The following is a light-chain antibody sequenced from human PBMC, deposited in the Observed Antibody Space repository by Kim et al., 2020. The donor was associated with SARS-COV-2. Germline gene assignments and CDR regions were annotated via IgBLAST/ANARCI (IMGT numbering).Light chain of an antibody. V-gene: IGLV1-51*01. CDR3: GTWDSSLSAYV. Sequence: QSVLTQPPSVSAAPGQKVTISCSGSSSNIRNNYVSWYQQLPGTAPKLVIYDNNHRPSGIPDRFPGSKSGTSATLGITGLQTGDEADFYCGTWDSSLSAYVFGTGTKVTVL. CDR1: SSNIRNNY. J-gene: IGLJ1*01. CDR2: DNN.